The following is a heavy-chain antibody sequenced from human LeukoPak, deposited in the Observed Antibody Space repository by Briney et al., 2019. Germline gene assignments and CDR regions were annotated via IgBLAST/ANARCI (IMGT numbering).Heavy chain of an antibody. CDR3: ATPGGYYYDSSGYDFDY. CDR2: ISSSSSYI. CDR1: GFTFSSYS. Sequence: PGGSLRLSCAASGFTFSSYSMNWVRQAPGKGLEWVSSISSSSSYIYYADSVKGRFTISRDNSKNTLYLQMNSLRAEDTAVYYCATPGGYYYDSSGYDFDYWGQGTLVTVSS. D-gene: IGHD3-22*01. J-gene: IGHJ4*02. V-gene: IGHV3-21*04.